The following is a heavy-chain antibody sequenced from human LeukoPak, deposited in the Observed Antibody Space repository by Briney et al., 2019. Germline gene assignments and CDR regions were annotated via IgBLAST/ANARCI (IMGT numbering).Heavy chain of an antibody. CDR2: IYYSGST. CDR3: ARVPAARFEVAFDI. D-gene: IGHD2-2*01. V-gene: IGHV4-59*01. Sequence: SETLSLTCTVSGGSISSYYWSWIRQPPGKGLEWIGYIYYSGSTNYNPSLKSRVTISVDTSKNQFSLKLSSVTAADTAVYYCARVPAARFEVAFDIWGQGTMVNVSS. CDR1: GGSISSYY. J-gene: IGHJ3*02.